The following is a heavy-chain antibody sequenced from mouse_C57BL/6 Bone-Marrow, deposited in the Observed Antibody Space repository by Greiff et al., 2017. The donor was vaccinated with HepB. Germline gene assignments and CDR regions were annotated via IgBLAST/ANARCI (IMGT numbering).Heavy chain of an antibody. Sequence: EVHLVESGTVLARPGASVKMSCKTSGYTFTSYWMHWVKQRPGQGLEWIRAIYPGNSDTSYNQKFKGKAKLTAVTSASTAYMELSSLTNEDSAVYYCTSYDGYPNIYYFDYWGQGTTLTVSS. J-gene: IGHJ2*01. CDR3: TSYDGYPNIYYFDY. CDR1: GYTFTSYW. CDR2: IYPGNSDT. D-gene: IGHD2-3*01. V-gene: IGHV1-5*01.